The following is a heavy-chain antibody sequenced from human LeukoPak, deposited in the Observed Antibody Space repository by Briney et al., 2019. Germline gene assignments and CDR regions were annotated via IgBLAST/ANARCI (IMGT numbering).Heavy chain of an antibody. CDR1: GFTFSNYA. CDR3: ARDGIVATINAVDYYYYMDV. J-gene: IGHJ6*03. V-gene: IGHV3-30*04. Sequence: GGSLRLSCAASGFTFSNYAMSWVRQAPGKGLEWVAVISYDGSNKYYADSVKGRFTISRDNSKNTLYLQMNSLRAEDTAVYYCARDGIVATINAVDYYYYMDVWGKGTTVTVSS. D-gene: IGHD5-12*01. CDR2: ISYDGSNK.